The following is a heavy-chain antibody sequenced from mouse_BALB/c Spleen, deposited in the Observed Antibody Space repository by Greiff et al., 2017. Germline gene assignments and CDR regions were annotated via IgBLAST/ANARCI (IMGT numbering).Heavy chain of an antibody. CDR3: ARGYYGYYYAMDY. V-gene: IGHV5-6-5*01. Sequence: EVKLVESGGGLVKPGGSLKLSCAASGFTFSSYAMSWVRQTPEKRLEWVASISSGGSTYYPDSVKGRFTISRDNARNILYLQMSSLRSEDTAMYYCARGYYGYYYAMDYWGQGTSVTVSS. CDR2: ISSGGST. J-gene: IGHJ4*01. CDR1: GFTFSSYA. D-gene: IGHD1-2*01.